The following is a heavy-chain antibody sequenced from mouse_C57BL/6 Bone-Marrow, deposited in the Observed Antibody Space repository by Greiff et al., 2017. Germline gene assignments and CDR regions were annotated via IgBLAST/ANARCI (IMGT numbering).Heavy chain of an antibody. CDR3: AVAYYSNYVPWFAY. D-gene: IGHD2-5*01. CDR1: GFTFSDYG. J-gene: IGHJ3*01. CDR2: ISSGSSTI. V-gene: IGHV5-17*01. Sequence: EVQRVESGGGLVKPGGSLKLSCAASGFTFSDYGMHWVRQAPEKGLEWVADISSGSSTIYYADTVKGRFTISRDNAKNTLFLQMISLRSEDTAMYYCAVAYYSNYVPWFAYWGQGTLVTVSA.